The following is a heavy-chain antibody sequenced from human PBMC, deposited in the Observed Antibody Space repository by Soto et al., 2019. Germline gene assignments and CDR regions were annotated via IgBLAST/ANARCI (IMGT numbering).Heavy chain of an antibody. D-gene: IGHD3-10*01. CDR1: GGSISSSSYY. CDR3: ARNYGPGYTFDY. CDR2: IYFSGST. V-gene: IGHV4-39*01. J-gene: IGHJ4*02. Sequence: SETLSLTCTVSGGSISSSSYYWGWIRQPPGKGLEWIGSIYFSGSTYYNPSLKSQVTISVDTSKNQFSLKLSSVTAADTAVYYCARNYGPGYTFDYWGQGTLVTVSS.